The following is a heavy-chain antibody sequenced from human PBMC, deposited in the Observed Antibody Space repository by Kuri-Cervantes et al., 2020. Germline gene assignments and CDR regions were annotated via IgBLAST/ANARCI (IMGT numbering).Heavy chain of an antibody. V-gene: IGHV1-2*02. CDR2: INPNSGGT. Sequence: ASVKVSCKASGYTFTGYYMHWVRQAPGQGLEWMGWINPNSGGTNYAQKFQGRVTMTRNTSISTAYMELRSLRSEDTAVYYCARDLGVGAPIDYWGQGTLVTVSS. D-gene: IGHD1-26*01. CDR1: GYTFTGYY. CDR3: ARDLGVGAPIDY. J-gene: IGHJ4*02.